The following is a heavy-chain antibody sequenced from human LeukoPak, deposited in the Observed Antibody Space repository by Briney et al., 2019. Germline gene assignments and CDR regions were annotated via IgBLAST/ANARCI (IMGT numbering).Heavy chain of an antibody. CDR3: ARGLPGPFDI. CDR2: INHSGST. CDR1: GGSFSGYY. D-gene: IGHD1-14*01. V-gene: IGHV4-34*01. J-gene: IGHJ3*02. Sequence: SETLSLTCAVYGGSFSGYYWSWIRQPPGKGLEWIGEINHSGSTNYNPSLKSRVTISVDTSKNQFSQKLSSVTAADTAVYYCARGLPGPFDIWGQGTMVTVSS.